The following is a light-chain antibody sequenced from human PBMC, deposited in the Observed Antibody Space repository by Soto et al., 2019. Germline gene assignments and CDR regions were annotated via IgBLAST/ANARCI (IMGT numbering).Light chain of an antibody. CDR2: EVT. CDR1: SSDVGGYEF. V-gene: IGLV2-8*01. Sequence: QSALTQPPSASGSPGQSVTISCTGTSSDVGGYEFVSWYQHHPGRSPKLMIYEVTKRPSGVPDRFSGSKSGNTASLTVSGLQAEDEADYYCSSYAGTSLLFGGGTKVTVL. CDR3: SSYAGTSLL. J-gene: IGLJ2*01.